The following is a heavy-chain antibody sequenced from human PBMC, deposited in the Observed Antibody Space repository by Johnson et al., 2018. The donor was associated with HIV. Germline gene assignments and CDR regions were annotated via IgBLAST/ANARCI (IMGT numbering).Heavy chain of an antibody. J-gene: IGHJ3*02. CDR2: IGTAGDT. CDR1: GFTFSSYA. Sequence: VQLVESGGGLVQPGGSLRLSCAASGFTFSSYAMHWVRQATGKGLEWVSTIGTAGDTYYPGSVKGRFTVSREDAKNSLYLQMNSLRAEDTAVYYCAIYSSSDAFDIWGQGTMVTVSS. V-gene: IGHV3-13*01. D-gene: IGHD6-6*01. CDR3: AIYSSSDAFDI.